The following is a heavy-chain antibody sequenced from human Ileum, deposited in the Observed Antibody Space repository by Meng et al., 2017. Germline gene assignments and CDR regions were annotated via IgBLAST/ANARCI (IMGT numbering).Heavy chain of an antibody. CDR2: ISSSGSTI. CDR3: ARSTVTTYAFDI. D-gene: IGHD4-17*01. Sequence: VGPGEGCCNPGGPIVLPLEHSGSPFSDTYWSWIRQAQGKGLEWVSYISSSGSTIYYADSVKGRFTISRDNAKNSLYLQMNSLRAEDTAVYYCARSTVTTYAFDIWGQGTMVTVSS. CDR1: GSPFSDTY. V-gene: IGHV3-11*04. J-gene: IGHJ3*02.